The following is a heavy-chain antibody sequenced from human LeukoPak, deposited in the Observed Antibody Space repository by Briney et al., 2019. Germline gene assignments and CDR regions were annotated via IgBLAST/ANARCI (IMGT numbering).Heavy chain of an antibody. Sequence: GESLKISCKGSGYSFSNYWIGWVRQMPGKGLEWVGIIYPGDSDTRYSPPFQGQVTISADKSISTAYLQWSSLKASDTAMYYCARPRAVAGYYFDYWGQGTLVTVSS. CDR1: GYSFSNYW. CDR2: IYPGDSDT. V-gene: IGHV5-51*01. J-gene: IGHJ4*02. D-gene: IGHD6-19*01. CDR3: ARPRAVAGYYFDY.